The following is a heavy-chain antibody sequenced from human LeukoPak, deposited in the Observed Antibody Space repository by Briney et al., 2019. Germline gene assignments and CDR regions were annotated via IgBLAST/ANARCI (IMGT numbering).Heavy chain of an antibody. Sequence: ASVKVSCKASGYTFTDYAIHWVRQAPGQRLEWMGWINAGNGDTKYSQKFQGRVTITSDTSATTAYMGLSSLRSEDTAVYYCARDRWVTTVNFDYWGQGTLVTVSS. V-gene: IGHV1-3*01. CDR2: INAGNGDT. CDR1: GYTFTDYA. D-gene: IGHD4-17*01. CDR3: ARDRWVTTVNFDY. J-gene: IGHJ4*02.